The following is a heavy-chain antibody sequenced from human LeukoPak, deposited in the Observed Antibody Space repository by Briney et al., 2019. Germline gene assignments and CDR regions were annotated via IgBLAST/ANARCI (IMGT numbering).Heavy chain of an antibody. D-gene: IGHD2-15*01. Sequence: GASVKVSCKASGYTFTSYGISWVRQAPGQGLGWMGWISAYNGNTNYAQKLQGRVTMTTDTSTSTAYMELRSLRSDDTAVYYCARDPLHCSGGSCYYEYWGQGTLVTVSS. CDR3: ARDPLHCSGGSCYYEY. CDR1: GYTFTSYG. V-gene: IGHV1-18*01. CDR2: ISAYNGNT. J-gene: IGHJ4*02.